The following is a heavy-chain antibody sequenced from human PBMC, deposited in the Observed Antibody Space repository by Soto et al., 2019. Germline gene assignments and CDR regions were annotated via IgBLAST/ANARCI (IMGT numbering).Heavy chain of an antibody. CDR2: ISGSGGST. D-gene: IGHD3-22*01. Sequence: GGPIRLCCASSGFTFSSYAMSWVRQEPGKGLEWVSAISGSGGSTYYADSVKGRFTISRDNSKNTLYLQMNSLRAEDTAVYYCAKDRLSMIVVVRLDAFDIWGQGTMVTVSS. J-gene: IGHJ3*02. CDR3: AKDRLSMIVVVRLDAFDI. V-gene: IGHV3-23*01. CDR1: GFTFSSYA.